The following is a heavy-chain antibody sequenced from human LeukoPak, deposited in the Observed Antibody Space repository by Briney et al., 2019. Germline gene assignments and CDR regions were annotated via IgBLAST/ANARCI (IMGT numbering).Heavy chain of an antibody. D-gene: IGHD6-6*01. Sequence: SETLSLTCTVSGGSISSSSYYWGWIRQPPGKGLEWFGEINHSGSTNYNPSLKSRVTISVDTSKNQFSLKLSSVTAADTAVYYCAKAISIAALDAFDIWGQGTMVTVSS. V-gene: IGHV4-39*07. CDR3: AKAISIAALDAFDI. CDR1: GGSISSSSYY. J-gene: IGHJ3*02. CDR2: INHSGST.